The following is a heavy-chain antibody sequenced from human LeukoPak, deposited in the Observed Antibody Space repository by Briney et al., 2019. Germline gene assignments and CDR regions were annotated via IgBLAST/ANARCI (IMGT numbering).Heavy chain of an antibody. J-gene: IGHJ6*02. D-gene: IGHD1-1*01. Sequence: ASVKVSCKASGYTFTSYGISWVRQAPGQGLEWMGWISAYNGNTNYAQKLQGRVTTTTDTSTSTAYMELRSLRSDDTAVYYCARVGGTNYYYYGMDVWGQGTTVTVSS. CDR2: ISAYNGNT. CDR3: ARVGGTNYYYYGMDV. CDR1: GYTFTSYG. V-gene: IGHV1-18*01.